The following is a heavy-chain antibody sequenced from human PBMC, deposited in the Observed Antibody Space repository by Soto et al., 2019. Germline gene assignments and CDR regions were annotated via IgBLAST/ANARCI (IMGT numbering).Heavy chain of an antibody. Sequence: SLRLSCAASGFTFDAYGMSGVRQAPGPGLEWVSGINWNGGSTGYADSVKGRFTISRDNAKNSLYLQMNSLRAEDTALYYCARVPPGGYSGYDSAFDIWGQGTMVTVSS. J-gene: IGHJ3*02. CDR1: GFTFDAYG. D-gene: IGHD5-12*01. CDR2: INWNGGST. V-gene: IGHV3-20*04. CDR3: ARVPPGGYSGYDSAFDI.